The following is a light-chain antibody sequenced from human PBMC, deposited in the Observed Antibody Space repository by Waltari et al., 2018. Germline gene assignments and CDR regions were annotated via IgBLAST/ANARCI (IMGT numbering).Light chain of an antibody. J-gene: IGLJ1*01. CDR3: AAWDDSLNGPDYV. CDR2: SNN. V-gene: IGLV1-44*01. Sequence: QSVLTQPPSASGTPGQRVTLPCSGSSSNIGSNTVNWYQQLPGTAPKLLIHSNNQRPSGVPDRFSGSKSGTSASLAISGLQSEDEADYYCAAWDDSLNGPDYVFGTGTKVTVL. CDR1: SSNIGSNT.